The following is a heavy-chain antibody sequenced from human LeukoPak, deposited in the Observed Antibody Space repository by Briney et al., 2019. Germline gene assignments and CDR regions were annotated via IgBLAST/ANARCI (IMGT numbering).Heavy chain of an antibody. CDR1: GGSFSGYY. V-gene: IGHV4-34*01. D-gene: IGHD5-18*01. CDR3: ARERGYSYGLYYYYYGMDV. CDR2: INHSGST. Sequence: SETLSLACAVYGGSFSGYYWSWIRQPPGKGLEWIGEINHSGSTNYNPSLKSRVTISVDTSKNQFSLKLSSVTAADTAVYYCARERGYSYGLYYYYYGMDVWGQGTTVTVSS. J-gene: IGHJ6*02.